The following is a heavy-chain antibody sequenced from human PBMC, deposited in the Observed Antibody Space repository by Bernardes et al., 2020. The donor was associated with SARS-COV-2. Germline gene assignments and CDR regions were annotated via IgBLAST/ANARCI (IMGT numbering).Heavy chain of an antibody. D-gene: IGHD6-25*01. CDR1: GYSVTRYW. Sequence: GEHLKSSCNGSGYSVTRYWIGWVRPMPGKGLEWLGIIYPGDSDTRYSPSFQGQVTISADKSISTAYLQWSSLKASDTAMYYCARQPAAHNDYWGQGTLVTVSS. CDR3: ARQPAAHNDY. J-gene: IGHJ4*02. V-gene: IGHV5-51*01. CDR2: IYPGDSDT.